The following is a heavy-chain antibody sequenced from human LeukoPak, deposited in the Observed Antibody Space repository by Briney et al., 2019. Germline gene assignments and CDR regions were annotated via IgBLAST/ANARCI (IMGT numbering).Heavy chain of an antibody. Sequence: GGSLRLSCAGSGFSFSSYVMHWVRQAPGKGLEWMAFIRSDGSNTYYADSVKGRFTISRDTAKNSLYLQMNSLRAEDTAVYYCARDYMVRGVMPLFDPWGQGTLVTVSS. V-gene: IGHV3-30*02. J-gene: IGHJ5*02. D-gene: IGHD3-10*01. CDR3: ARDYMVRGVMPLFDP. CDR1: GFSFSSYV. CDR2: IRSDGSNT.